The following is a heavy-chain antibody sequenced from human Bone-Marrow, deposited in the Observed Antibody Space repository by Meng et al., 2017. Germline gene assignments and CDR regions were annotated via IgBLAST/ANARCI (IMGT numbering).Heavy chain of an antibody. CDR1: GFTFSSYW. CDR3: ARDLKPYCSGGSCYAGDY. V-gene: IGHV3-7*01. CDR2: IKQDGSEK. Sequence: GGSLRLSCAASGFTFSSYWMSWVRQAPGKGLEWVANIKQDGSEKYYVDSVKGRFTISRDNAKNSLYLQMNSLRAEDTAVYYCARDLKPYCSGGSCYAGDYWGQGNLVNFYS. D-gene: IGHD2-15*01. J-gene: IGHJ4*02.